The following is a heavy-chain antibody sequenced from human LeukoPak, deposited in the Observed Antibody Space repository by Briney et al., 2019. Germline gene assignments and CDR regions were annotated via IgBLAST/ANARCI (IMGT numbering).Heavy chain of an antibody. V-gene: IGHV4-59*01. Sequence: SETLSLTCTVSGGSISSYYWSWIRQPPGKGLEWIGYIYYSGSTNYNPSLKSRVTISVDTSKNQFSLKLSSVTAADTAVYYCARFIVGAYFNWFDPWGQGTLVTVSS. CDR3: ARFIVGAYFNWFDP. CDR1: GGSISSYY. D-gene: IGHD1-26*01. CDR2: IYYSGST. J-gene: IGHJ5*02.